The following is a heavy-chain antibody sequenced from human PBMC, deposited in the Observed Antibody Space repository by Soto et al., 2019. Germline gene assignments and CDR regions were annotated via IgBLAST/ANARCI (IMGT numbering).Heavy chain of an antibody. V-gene: IGHV1-18*01. CDR2: ISTFNGKT. CDR3: ARLLTEGATFREDAFDL. CDR1: RYTFTSHG. Sequence: QVQLVQSGGDVKTPGASVKVSCTTFRYTFTSHGIAWVRQAPGQGLEWMGWISTFNGKTDYAQKFHGRVTMTADTLTSTVHMELRSLRYDDTAVYYCARLLTEGATFREDAFDLWGQGTKVTVSS. J-gene: IGHJ3*01. D-gene: IGHD1-26*01.